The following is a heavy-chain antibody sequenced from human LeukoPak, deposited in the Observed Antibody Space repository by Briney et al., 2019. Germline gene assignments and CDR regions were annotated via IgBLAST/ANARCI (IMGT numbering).Heavy chain of an antibody. J-gene: IGHJ6*02. V-gene: IGHV3-30*18. CDR3: AKGEYYYYYGMDV. CDR2: ISYDGSNK. CDR1: GFTLSSYA. Sequence: GGSLRLSCAASGFTLSSYAMNWVRQAPGKGLEWVAVISYDGSNKYYADSVKGRFTISRDNSKNTLYLQMNSLRAEDTAVYYCAKGEYYYYYGMDVWGQGTTVTVSS.